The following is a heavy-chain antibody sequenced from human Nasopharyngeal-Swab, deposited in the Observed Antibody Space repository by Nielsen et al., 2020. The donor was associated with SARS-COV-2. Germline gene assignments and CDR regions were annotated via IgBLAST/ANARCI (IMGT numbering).Heavy chain of an antibody. V-gene: IGHV3-43*01. CDR2: ISWDGGST. CDR1: GFTFDDYT. J-gene: IGHJ4*02. D-gene: IGHD2-15*01. Sequence: GESLKISCAASGFTFDDYTMHWVRQAPGKGLEWVSLISWDGGSTYYADSVKGRFTISRDNSKNSLYLQMNSLRTEDTALYYCAMIGGSVIDHWGQGTLVTVSS. CDR3: AMIGGSVIDH.